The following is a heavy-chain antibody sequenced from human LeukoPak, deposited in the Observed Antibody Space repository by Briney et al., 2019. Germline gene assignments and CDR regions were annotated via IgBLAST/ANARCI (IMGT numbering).Heavy chain of an antibody. CDR1: GFTFSSYA. V-gene: IGHV3-64D*09. CDR2: ISSNGGIT. D-gene: IGHD1-1*01. Sequence: GGSLRLSCSASGFTFSSYAMYWVRQAPGKGLEYVSAISSNGGITYYADSLKGRFTISRDNSKNTLYLQMSSLRAEDTALYYCVKVGYTGTYSDYWGQGTLVTVSS. CDR3: VKVGYTGTYSDY. J-gene: IGHJ4*02.